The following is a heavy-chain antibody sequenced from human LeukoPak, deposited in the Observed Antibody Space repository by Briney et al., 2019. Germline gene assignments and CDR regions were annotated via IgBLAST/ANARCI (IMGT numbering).Heavy chain of an antibody. V-gene: IGHV4-61*02. CDR1: GGSISSGSYY. J-gene: IGHJ6*02. Sequence: PSETLSLTCTVSGGSISSGSYYWSWIRQPAGKGLEWIGRIYTSGSTNYNPSLKSRVTISVDTSKNQFSLKLSSVTAADTAVYYCARDLPGAVYYGMDVWGQGTTVTVSS. CDR3: ARDLPGAVYYGMDV. CDR2: IYTSGST. D-gene: IGHD3-10*01.